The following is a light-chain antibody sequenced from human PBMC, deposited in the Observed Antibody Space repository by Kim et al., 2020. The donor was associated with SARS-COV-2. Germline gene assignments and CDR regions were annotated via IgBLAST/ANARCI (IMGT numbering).Light chain of an antibody. Sequence: PGERATRSCRASQTSNSNNVAGNQQKPGQAARLLIYEAYTRAAGIPDRFSGSVSGTDFTLTISRLEPEDFAVYYCQQYGSSPQTFGQGTKVDIK. CDR1: QTSNSNN. J-gene: IGKJ1*01. CDR2: EAY. CDR3: QQYGSSPQT. V-gene: IGKV3-20*01.